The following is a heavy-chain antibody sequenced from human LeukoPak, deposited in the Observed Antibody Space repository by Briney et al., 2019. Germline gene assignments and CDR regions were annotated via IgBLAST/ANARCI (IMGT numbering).Heavy chain of an antibody. CDR1: GFTFSSYS. J-gene: IGHJ3*02. V-gene: IGHV3-21*01. CDR3: ARDFELAYYYDSSGYYAHAFDI. Sequence: GGSLRLSCAASGFTFSSYSMNWVRQAPGKGLEWVSSISSSSSYICYAGSVKGRFTISRDNAKNSLYLQMNSLRAEDTAVYYCARDFELAYYYDSSGYYAHAFDIWGQGTMVTVSS. D-gene: IGHD3-22*01. CDR2: ISSSSSYI.